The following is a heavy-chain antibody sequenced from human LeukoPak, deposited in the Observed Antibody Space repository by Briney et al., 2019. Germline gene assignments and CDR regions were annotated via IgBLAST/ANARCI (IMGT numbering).Heavy chain of an antibody. V-gene: IGHV3-23*01. J-gene: IGHJ4*02. CDR3: AKGVVVVVAATLAFDY. Sequence: QPGGSLRLSCAASGFTFSSYAVSWVRQAPGKGLEWVSAMSGSGGSTYYADSGKGRVTISRDNSKNTLYLQMNSLRAEDTAVYYCAKGVVVVVAATLAFDYWGQGTLVTVSS. CDR1: GFTFSSYA. CDR2: MSGSGGST. D-gene: IGHD2-15*01.